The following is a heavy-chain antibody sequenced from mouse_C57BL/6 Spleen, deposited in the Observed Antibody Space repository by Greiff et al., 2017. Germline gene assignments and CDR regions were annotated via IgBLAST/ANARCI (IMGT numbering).Heavy chain of an antibody. CDR2: IDPSDSYT. CDR1: GYTFTSYW. D-gene: IGHD2-5*01. CDR3: ARENYSNYVRFAY. V-gene: IGHV1-50*01. J-gene: IGHJ3*01. Sequence: QVQLQQPGAELVKPGASVKLSCKASGYTFTSYWMQWVKQRPGQGLEWIGEIDPSDSYTNYNQKFKGKATLTVDTSSSTAYMQLSSLTSEDSAVYYCARENYSNYVRFAYWGQGTLVTVSA.